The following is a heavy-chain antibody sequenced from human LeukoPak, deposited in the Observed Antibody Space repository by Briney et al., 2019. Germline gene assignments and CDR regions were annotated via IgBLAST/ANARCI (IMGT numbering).Heavy chain of an antibody. Sequence: ASVKVSCKASGYTFTSYGISWVRQAPGQGLEWMGWISAYNGNTNYAQKLQGRVTMTTDTSTSTAYMELRSLRSDDTAVYYCARDRTHITIFGVVSSNAFDIWGQGTMVTVSS. J-gene: IGHJ3*02. D-gene: IGHD3-3*01. V-gene: IGHV1-18*01. CDR2: ISAYNGNT. CDR3: ARDRTHITIFGVVSSNAFDI. CDR1: GYTFTSYG.